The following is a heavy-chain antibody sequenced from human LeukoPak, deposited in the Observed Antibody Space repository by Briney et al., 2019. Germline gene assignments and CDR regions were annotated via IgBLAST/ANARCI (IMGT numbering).Heavy chain of an antibody. J-gene: IGHJ4*02. CDR3: ARGTATTAGIDY. V-gene: IGHV3-74*01. D-gene: IGHD6-13*01. Sequence: PGGSLRLSCAASGFTFSTYWMHWVRQAPGNGLVWVSHIDSAGSSATYGDSAKGRFTISRDNAKNTLYLQMSSLRAEDTAVYYCARGTATTAGIDYWGQGTLVAVSS. CDR1: GFTFSTYW. CDR2: IDSAGSSA.